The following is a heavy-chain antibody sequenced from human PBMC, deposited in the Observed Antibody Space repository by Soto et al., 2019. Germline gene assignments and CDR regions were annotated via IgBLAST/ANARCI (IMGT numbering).Heavy chain of an antibody. J-gene: IGHJ5*02. V-gene: IGHV1-18*01. CDR2: ISAYNGNT. CDR1: GYTFTIYG. D-gene: IGHD2-15*01. CDR3: ARVMPVVVVAGWFDP. Sequence: GASVKVSCKASGYTFTIYGISWVRQAPGQGLEWMGWISAYNGNTNYAQKLQGRVTMTTDTSTSTAYMELRSLRSDDTAVYYCARVMPVVVVAGWFDPWGQGTLVTVSS.